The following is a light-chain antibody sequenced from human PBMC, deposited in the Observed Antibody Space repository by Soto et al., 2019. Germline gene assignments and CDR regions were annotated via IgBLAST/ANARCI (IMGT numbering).Light chain of an antibody. Sequence: DIQMTQSPSTLSASVGDRVTITCRASQSISSWLAWYQQKPGKAPKVLIYKSSNLQSGVPSMFSGSGSGTDFTLTISRLQPDDFATYYCQQCNSYPPTFGQGTTVDIK. CDR1: QSISSW. CDR3: QQCNSYPPT. V-gene: IGKV1-5*03. J-gene: IGKJ1*01. CDR2: KSS.